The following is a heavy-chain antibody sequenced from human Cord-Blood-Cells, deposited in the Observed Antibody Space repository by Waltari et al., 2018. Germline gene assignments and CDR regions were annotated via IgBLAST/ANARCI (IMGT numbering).Heavy chain of an antibody. CDR1: GGSISSSSYY. J-gene: IGHJ3*02. D-gene: IGHD1-26*01. Sequence: QLQLQESGPGLVKPSETLSLTCTVSGGSISSSSYYWGWLRQPPGKGLEWIGSIYYSGSTYHNTSLKTRVTISVATSKNQFSLKLSSVTAADTAVYYCASWWSYYAFDIWGQGTMVTVSS. V-gene: IGHV4-39*01. CDR3: ASWWSYYAFDI. CDR2: IYYSGST.